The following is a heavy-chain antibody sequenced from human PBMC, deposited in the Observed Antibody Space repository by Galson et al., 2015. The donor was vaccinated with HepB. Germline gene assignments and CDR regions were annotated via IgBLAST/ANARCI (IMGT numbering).Heavy chain of an antibody. J-gene: IGHJ3*02. CDR2: SDREDYDT. V-gene: IGHV1-24*01. Sequence: SVKVSCKVSGYTLTELSVHWVRQAPGKGLEWMGSSDREDYDTVYAENFEGRVTMTDDTSTDTTYMELSSLTSEDTAVYYRATNKAAVTHEGFNIWGHGTMVTVSS. CDR1: GYTLTELS. CDR3: ATNKAAVTHEGFNI. D-gene: IGHD4-11*01.